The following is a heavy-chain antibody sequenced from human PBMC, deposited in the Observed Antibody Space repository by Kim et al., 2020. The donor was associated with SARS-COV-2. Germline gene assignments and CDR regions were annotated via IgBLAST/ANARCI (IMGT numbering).Heavy chain of an antibody. J-gene: IGHJ4*02. D-gene: IGHD7-27*01. Sequence: GGSLRLSCAASGFTFSSYGMHWVRQAPGKGMEWVAVISYDGSNKYYADSVKGRFTISRDNSKNTLYLQMNSLRAEDTAVYYCAKEIYGVESGERLFDYWGQGTLVTVSS. CDR2: ISYDGSNK. CDR1: GFTFSSYG. V-gene: IGHV3-30*18. CDR3: AKEIYGVESGERLFDY.